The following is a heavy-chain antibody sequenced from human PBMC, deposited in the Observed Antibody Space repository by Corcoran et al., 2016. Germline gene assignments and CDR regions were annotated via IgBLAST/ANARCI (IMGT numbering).Heavy chain of an antibody. Sequence: QVQLVQSGAEVKKPGSSVKVSCKASGGTFSSYAISWVRQAPGQGLEWMGGIIPIFGTANYAQKFQGRVTITADESTSTAYMELSSLRSEDTAVYYCARDEREEDDYGDFVRWYWGQGTLVTVSS. V-gene: IGHV1-69*01. CDR3: ARDEREEDDYGDFVRWY. D-gene: IGHD4-17*01. J-gene: IGHJ4*02. CDR2: IIPIFGTA. CDR1: GGTFSSYA.